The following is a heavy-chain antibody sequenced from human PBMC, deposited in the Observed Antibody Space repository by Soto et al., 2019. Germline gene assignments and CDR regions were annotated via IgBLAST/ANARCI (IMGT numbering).Heavy chain of an antibody. CDR2: ISGSGGST. CDR1: GFTFSSYD. D-gene: IGHD1-26*01. V-gene: IGHV3-23*01. J-gene: IGHJ4*02. Sequence: EVQLLESGGGLVQPGGSLRLSCAASGFTFSSYDMRWVRQAPVKGLEWVSAISGSGGSTYYADSVKGRFTISRDNSKNTLYLQMNSLRAEDTAVYYCARRGSGSYYDYRGQGTLVTVSS. CDR3: ARRGSGSYYDY.